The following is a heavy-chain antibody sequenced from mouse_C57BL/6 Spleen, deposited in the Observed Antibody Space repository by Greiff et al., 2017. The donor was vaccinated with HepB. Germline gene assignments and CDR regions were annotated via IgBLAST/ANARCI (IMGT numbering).Heavy chain of an antibody. CDR3: TTYDGYYGGFAY. V-gene: IGHV6-3*01. J-gene: IGHJ3*01. CDR1: GFTFSNYW. CDR2: IRLKSDNYAT. D-gene: IGHD2-3*01. Sequence: EVQLVESGGGLVQPGGSMKLSCVASGFTFSNYWMNWVRQSPEKGLEWVAQIRLKSDNYATHYAESVKGRFTISRDDSKSSVYLQMNNLRAEDTGIDYCTTYDGYYGGFAYWGQGTLVTVSA.